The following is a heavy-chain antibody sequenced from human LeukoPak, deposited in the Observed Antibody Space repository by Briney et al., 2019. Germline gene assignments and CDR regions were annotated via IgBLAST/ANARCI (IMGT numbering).Heavy chain of an antibody. CDR2: TNPNSGGT. D-gene: IGHD3-16*01. V-gene: IGHV1-2*06. CDR1: GYTFTGYS. CDR3: ARMFGPDAGFDY. Sequence: ASVKVSCTASGYTFTGYSMHWVRQAPGQGLEWLGQTNPNSGGTKYAQNFQGRVTMTRDTSVSTAYMELSRLRSDDTAVYYCARMFGPDAGFDYWGQGTLVPVSS. J-gene: IGHJ4*02.